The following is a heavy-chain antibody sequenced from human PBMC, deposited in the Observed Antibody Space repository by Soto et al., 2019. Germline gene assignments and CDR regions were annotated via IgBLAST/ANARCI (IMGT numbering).Heavy chain of an antibody. CDR3: AREYVNSPAVFDH. CDR2: IYYNGNT. D-gene: IGHD1-1*01. J-gene: IGHJ4*02. CDR1: GGSVNSDSYY. Sequence: SETLSLTCIVSGGSVNSDSYYWSWIRQPPGKAREWIGYIYYNGNTNYNPSLKSRVTIAVDTSRNQFSLNFSSVTAADTAVFYSAREYVNSPAVFDHWGRGTLGTVSS. V-gene: IGHV4-61*01.